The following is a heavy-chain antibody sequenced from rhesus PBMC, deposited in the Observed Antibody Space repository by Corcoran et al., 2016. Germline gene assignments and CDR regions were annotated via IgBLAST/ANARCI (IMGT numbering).Heavy chain of an antibody. Sequence: EVQLVESGGGLVQHGGAMRLSWAATGVTFSISGINWVRQAPEKGLVLVSVISSDGSNKYFTDSVKDRFTISRDNSNNILYLQMNNLKLEDTAVYYCTRFDVWGPGVLVTVSS. CDR3: TRFDV. J-gene: IGHJ5-1*01. CDR2: ISSDGSNK. CDR1: GVTFSISG. V-gene: IGHV3-54*02.